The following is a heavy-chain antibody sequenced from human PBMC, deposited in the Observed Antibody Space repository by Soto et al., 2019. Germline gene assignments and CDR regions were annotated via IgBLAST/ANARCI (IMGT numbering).Heavy chain of an antibody. CDR3: ASVNLRFSYGIDV. D-gene: IGHD3-3*01. J-gene: IGHJ6*02. CDR2: ISKSGSVI. Sequence: EVQLVESGGGVVQPGGSLRLSCAASGSTFSSSERHWVRQAPGKGLEWVSYISKSGSVIYYADSVKGRFTISRDNAKNLLYLQMNSLRAEDSAVYFCASVNLRFSYGIDVWGQGTTVTVSS. CDR1: GSTFSSSE. V-gene: IGHV3-48*03.